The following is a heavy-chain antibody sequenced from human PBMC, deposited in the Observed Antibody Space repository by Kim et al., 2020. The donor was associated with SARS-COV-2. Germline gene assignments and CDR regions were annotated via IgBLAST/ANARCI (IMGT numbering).Heavy chain of an antibody. J-gene: IGHJ4*02. CDR2: ISGRGDTT. D-gene: IGHD6-13*01. Sequence: GGSLRLSCAASGFTFSNYDMYWVRQAPGKGLEWVSGISGRGDTTDYADSVRGRFTISRDNSKNTLFLQMGSLRAEDTAFYYCAKVYAAAGHFDYWGQGTL. V-gene: IGHV3-23*01. CDR3: AKVYAAAGHFDY. CDR1: GFTFSNYD.